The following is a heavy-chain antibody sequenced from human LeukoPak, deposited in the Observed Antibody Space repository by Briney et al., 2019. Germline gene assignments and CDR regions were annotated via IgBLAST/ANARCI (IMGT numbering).Heavy chain of an antibody. CDR1: GASIRSYY. CDR2: IYYSGTT. CDR3: ARHKCSGIYCPFDY. Sequence: SETLSLTCTVSGASIRSYYWSWIRQPPGKGLEWIGTIYYSGTTYYNPSLKSRVTISVDTSKNQFSLKLSSVSASDTAVYFCARHKCSGIYCPFDYWGQGTLVTVSS. V-gene: IGHV4-39*01. D-gene: IGHD2-15*01. J-gene: IGHJ4*02.